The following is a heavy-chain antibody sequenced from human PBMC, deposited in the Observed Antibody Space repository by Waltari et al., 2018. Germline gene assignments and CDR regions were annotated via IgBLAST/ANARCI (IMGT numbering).Heavy chain of an antibody. D-gene: IGHD6-19*01. V-gene: IGHV3-7*01. CDR2: IKHDGSEK. CDR3: ARDHSGWSFDY. J-gene: IGHJ4*02. Sequence: EVQLVESGGGLVQPGGSLRLSCAASGFTFSSYWMSWVRQAPGKGVEWVANIKHDGSEKYYVDSGKGRFTISRDNAKNSLYLQMNSLRAEDTAVYYCARDHSGWSFDYWGQGTLVTVSS. CDR1: GFTFSSYW.